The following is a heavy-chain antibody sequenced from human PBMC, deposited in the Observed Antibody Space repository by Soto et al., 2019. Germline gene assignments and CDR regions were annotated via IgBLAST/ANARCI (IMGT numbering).Heavy chain of an antibody. Sequence: SETLSLTCAVYGGSFSGYYWSWIRQPPGKGLEWIGEINHSGSTNYNPSLKSRVTISVDTSKNQFSLKLSSVTAADTAVYYCARGGKYDYIWGSYRRFDYWGQGTLVTVSS. CDR3: ARGGKYDYIWGSYRRFDY. J-gene: IGHJ4*02. V-gene: IGHV4-34*01. D-gene: IGHD3-16*02. CDR2: INHSGST. CDR1: GGSFSGYY.